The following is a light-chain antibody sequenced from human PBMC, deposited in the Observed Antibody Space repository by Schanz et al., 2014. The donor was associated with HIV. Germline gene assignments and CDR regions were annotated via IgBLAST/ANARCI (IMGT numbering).Light chain of an antibody. Sequence: QSALTQPRSVSGSPGQSVTISCTGTSSDVGGYKYVSWYQQYPGKAPKLMLCDVSEPPSGVPDRFSGSKSGNTASLTISGLQAEDEADYYCSSYTTTSTPLVFGGGTKLTVL. CDR3: SSYTTTSTPLV. V-gene: IGLV2-11*01. J-gene: IGLJ3*02. CDR2: DVS. CDR1: SSDVGGYKY.